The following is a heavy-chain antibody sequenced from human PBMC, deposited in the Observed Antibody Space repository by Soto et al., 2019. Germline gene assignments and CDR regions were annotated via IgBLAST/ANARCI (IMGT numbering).Heavy chain of an antibody. CDR1: GFTFSNAW. CDR3: TAGRIPMVRGDY. V-gene: IGHV3-15*01. D-gene: IGHD3-10*01. CDR2: IKSKTDGGTT. Sequence: EVQLVESGGGLVKPGGSLRLSCAASGFTFSNAWMSWVRQAPGKGLEWVGRIKSKTDGGTTDYAAPVKGRFTISRDDSKNTLYLQMNSLKTEDTAVYYCTAGRIPMVRGDYWGQGTLVTVSS. J-gene: IGHJ4*02.